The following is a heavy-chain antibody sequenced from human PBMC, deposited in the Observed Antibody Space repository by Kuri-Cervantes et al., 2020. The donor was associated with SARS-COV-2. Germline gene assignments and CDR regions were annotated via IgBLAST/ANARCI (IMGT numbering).Heavy chain of an antibody. CDR1: GFTFSSYA. CDR2: ISYDGSNK. D-gene: IGHD2-21*01. CDR3: ARGYCGGDCYLPGSGGVWDY. Sequence: GGSLRLSCAASGFTFSSYAMHWVRQAPGKGLEWVAVISYDGSNKYYADSVKGRFTISRDNSKNTLYLQMNSLRAEDTAVYYCARGYCGGDCYLPGSGGVWDYWGQGTLVTVSS. V-gene: IGHV3-30*04. J-gene: IGHJ4*02.